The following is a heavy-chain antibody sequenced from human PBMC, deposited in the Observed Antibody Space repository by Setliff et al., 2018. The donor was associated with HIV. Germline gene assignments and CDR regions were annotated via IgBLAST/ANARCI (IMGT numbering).Heavy chain of an antibody. CDR2: IYYSGST. CDR1: DDSISRSSYY. CDR3: ARQSPQIRYLDWLNAFDI. V-gene: IGHV4-39*01. J-gene: IGHJ3*02. Sequence: SETLSLTCTVTDDSISRSSYYWAWIRQSPGKGLEWIGSIYYSGSTYYNPSLKSRVTISVDTSKNQFSLKLSSVTAADTAVYYCARQSPQIRYLDWLNAFDIWGQGTMVTVSS. D-gene: IGHD3-9*01.